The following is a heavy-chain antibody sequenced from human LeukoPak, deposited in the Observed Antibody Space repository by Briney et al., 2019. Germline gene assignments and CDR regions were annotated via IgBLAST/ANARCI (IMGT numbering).Heavy chain of an antibody. J-gene: IGHJ4*02. CDR3: ARGTDSSGWLDY. Sequence: GGSLRLSCAASGFTFSSYGMHWARQAPGKGLEWVAVIWYDGSNKYYIDSVKGRFTISRDNSKNTLFLHMNSLRAEDTAVYYCARGTDSSGWLDYWGQGTLVTVSS. CDR1: GFTFSSYG. CDR2: IWYDGSNK. D-gene: IGHD6-19*01. V-gene: IGHV3-33*01.